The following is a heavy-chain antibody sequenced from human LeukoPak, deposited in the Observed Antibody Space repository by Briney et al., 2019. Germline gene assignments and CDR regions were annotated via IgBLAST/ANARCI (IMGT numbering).Heavy chain of an antibody. D-gene: IGHD1-1*01. V-gene: IGHV4-61*08. CDR3: ARVGGTNYYYYGMDV. J-gene: IGHJ6*02. CDR1: GGSISSGGYY. CDR2: IYYSGST. Sequence: SETLSLTCTVSGGSISSGGYYWSWIRQHPGKGLEWIGYIYYSGSTNYNPSLKSRVTISVDTSKNQFSLKLSSVTAADTAVYYCARVGGTNYYYYGMDVWGQGTTVTVSS.